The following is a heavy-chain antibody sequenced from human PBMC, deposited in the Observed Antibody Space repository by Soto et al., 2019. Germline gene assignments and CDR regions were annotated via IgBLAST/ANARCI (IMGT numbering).Heavy chain of an antibody. J-gene: IGHJ5*02. Sequence: QVQLVQSGAEVKKPGASVKVSCKASGYTFTNYYMHWVRQAPGQGLEWMGIINPSGGSTSYAQKVQGRTIMSRDTSTSIVYMELSSLRSDDTAVYFCARDLTSESIQASRLSDWFDPWGQGTLVTVS. V-gene: IGHV1-46*01. D-gene: IGHD5-18*01. CDR2: INPSGGST. CDR1: GYTFTNYY. CDR3: ARDLTSESIQASRLSDWFDP.